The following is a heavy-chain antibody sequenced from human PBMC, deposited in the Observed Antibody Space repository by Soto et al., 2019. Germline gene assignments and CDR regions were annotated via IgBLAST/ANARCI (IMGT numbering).Heavy chain of an antibody. V-gene: IGHV1-69*12. D-gene: IGHD6-19*01. CDR1: GGTFSNYA. CDR3: ARDRALTGQWLVMSGRDYYGMNV. J-gene: IGHJ6*02. Sequence: QVQLVQSGTEVKKPGSSVKVSCKASGGTFSNYAVSWVRQAPGQGLEWMGGIIPIFGAAKYAQKFQGRVTITADESTSTAYMELSSLRSEDTAVYYCARDRALTGQWLVMSGRDYYGMNVWGQGTTVTVSS. CDR2: IIPIFGAA.